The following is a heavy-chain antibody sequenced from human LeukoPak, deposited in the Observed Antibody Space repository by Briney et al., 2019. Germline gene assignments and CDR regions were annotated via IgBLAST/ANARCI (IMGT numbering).Heavy chain of an antibody. D-gene: IGHD4-17*01. CDR1: GYTFTGYY. CDR2: INPNSGGT. CDR3: ARAPSTVTMDY. Sequence: ASVKVSCKASGYTFTGYYMHGVRQAPGQGLDWMGWINPNSGGTNYAQKFQGRATMTRDTSISTAYMELSRLRSDDTAVYYCARAPSTVTMDYWGQGTLVTVSS. J-gene: IGHJ4*02. V-gene: IGHV1-2*02.